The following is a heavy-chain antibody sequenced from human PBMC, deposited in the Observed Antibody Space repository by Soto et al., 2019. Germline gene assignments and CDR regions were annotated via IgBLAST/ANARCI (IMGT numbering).Heavy chain of an antibody. CDR3: VRRDGRAVDY. Sequence: QVQLQESGPGLVKPSETLSLTCTVSGGSISSYYWSWIRLPPGKGLKWIGYIHYSGSTNYTPSLMALVTITVDSSNNQFPLMLSSLPTADTAADDPVRRDGRAVDYWGQADLRTLSS. J-gene: IGHJ4*02. CDR1: GGSISSYY. V-gene: IGHV4-59*08. CDR2: IHYSGST.